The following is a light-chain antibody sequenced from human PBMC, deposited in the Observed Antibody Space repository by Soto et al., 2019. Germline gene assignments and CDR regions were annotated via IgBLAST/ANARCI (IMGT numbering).Light chain of an antibody. CDR1: HGIRND. Sequence: AIQLTQSPSSLSASVGDRVTITCRASHGIRNDLGWYQQKPGKAPKLLIYGASSSQSGVPPRFSGSASGTDFTLTISSVQPEDFATYYCLQDYSYPWTFGQGTKVDIK. J-gene: IGKJ1*01. CDR3: LQDYSYPWT. V-gene: IGKV1-6*01. CDR2: GAS.